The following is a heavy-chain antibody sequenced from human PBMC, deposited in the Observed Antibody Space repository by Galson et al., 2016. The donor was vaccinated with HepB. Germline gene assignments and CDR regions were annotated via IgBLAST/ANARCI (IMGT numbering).Heavy chain of an antibody. CDR1: GDSVSSNDAI. D-gene: IGHD2-2*01. V-gene: IGHV6-1*01. J-gene: IGHJ1*01. Sequence: CAISGDSVSSNDAIWNWIRRSPSRGLEWLGRTYYRSKWYNHYAVSVKSRITIDPDTSRNQISLQLNSVTPEDTAVYYCARDTSTWDGLGTEYFHHWGQGTLVTVSS. CDR2: TYYRSKWYN. CDR3: ARDTSTWDGLGTEYFHH.